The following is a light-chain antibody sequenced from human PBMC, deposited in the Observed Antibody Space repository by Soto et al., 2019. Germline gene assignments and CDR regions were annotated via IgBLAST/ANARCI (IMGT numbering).Light chain of an antibody. CDR3: CSHASSSSYV. CDR2: EGT. J-gene: IGLJ1*01. CDR1: TSDVGGYNL. Sequence: QSVLTQPASVSGSPGQSITISCSGTTSDVGGYNLVSWYQQHTAKAPKLLIYEGTQRPSGVSSRFSGSKSGNTASLTISGLQAEDEADYYCCSHASSSSYVFGAGTKVIVL. V-gene: IGLV2-23*01.